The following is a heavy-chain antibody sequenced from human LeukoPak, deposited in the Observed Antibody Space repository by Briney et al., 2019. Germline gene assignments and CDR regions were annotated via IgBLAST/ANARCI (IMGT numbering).Heavy chain of an antibody. CDR3: ARDASSSYWYFDL. D-gene: IGHD6-6*01. CDR1: GGSISSYY. J-gene: IGHJ2*01. CDR2: IYYSGST. V-gene: IGHV4-59*12. Sequence: SETLSLTCTVSGGSISSYYWSWIRQPPGKGLEWIGYIYYSGSTNYNPSLKSRVTISVDTSKNQFSLKLSSVTAADTAVYYCARDASSSYWYFDLWGRGTLVTVSS.